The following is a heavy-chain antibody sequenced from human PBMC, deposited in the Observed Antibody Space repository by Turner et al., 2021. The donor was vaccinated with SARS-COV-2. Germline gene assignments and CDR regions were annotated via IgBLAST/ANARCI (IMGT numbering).Heavy chain of an antibody. D-gene: IGHD6-13*01. V-gene: IGHV3-30*04. CDR1: RFTFSSYA. J-gene: IGHJ4*02. CDR3: ARWGMAAADTSFDY. Sequence: HVHLGGSGGGLVLPGRSLRLSCAAFRFTFSSYAMHWVRQAPGKGLECVAVISYDGSNKDYADSVKGRFTISRDNSKNTLYLQMTSLRAEDTAVYYCARWGMAAADTSFDYWGQGTLVTVSS. CDR2: ISYDGSNK.